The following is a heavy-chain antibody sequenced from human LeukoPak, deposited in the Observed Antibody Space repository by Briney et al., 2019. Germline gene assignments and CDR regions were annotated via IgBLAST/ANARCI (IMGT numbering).Heavy chain of an antibody. D-gene: IGHD3-3*01. J-gene: IGHJ4*02. CDR1: GFTFSGYW. V-gene: IGHV3-74*01. CDR2: IDNGGSGT. CDR3: AKGVFGVNRAFDY. Sequence: GGSLRLSCAASGFTFSGYWMHWVRQVPEKGLVLVSRIDNGGSGTTYADSVKGRFTVYRDNAKHTLYLQMNSLRVDDTALYYCAKGVFGVNRAFDYWGQGTLVTVSS.